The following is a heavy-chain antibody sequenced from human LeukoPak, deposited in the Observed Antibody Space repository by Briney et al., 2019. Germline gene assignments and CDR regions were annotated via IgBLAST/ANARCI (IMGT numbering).Heavy chain of an antibody. J-gene: IGHJ4*02. Sequence: SETLSLTCTVSGGSISSSSYYWGWIRQPPGKGLEMIGSIYYSRSTYYNPSTKSRVTISVDTSKNQFSLKLSSVTAADTAVYYCARHGRSSYYYDSSGIHWGQGTLVTVSS. CDR2: IYYSRST. D-gene: IGHD3-22*01. CDR1: GGSISSSSYY. V-gene: IGHV4-39*01. CDR3: ARHGRSSYYYDSSGIH.